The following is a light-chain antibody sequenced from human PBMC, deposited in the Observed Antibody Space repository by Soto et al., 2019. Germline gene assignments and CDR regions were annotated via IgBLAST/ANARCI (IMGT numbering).Light chain of an antibody. J-gene: IGKJ5*01. CDR2: GVS. Sequence: DIQMTQSPSSLSASVGDRVTITCRASQGIGNQLAWFQQEPGKAPKSLIYGVSGLHSGVPSKFRGSGSGTDFTLTIYSVQPEDFATYYCQQYDSYPTFGQGTRLEIK. CDR3: QQYDSYPT. V-gene: IGKV1-16*02. CDR1: QGIGNQ.